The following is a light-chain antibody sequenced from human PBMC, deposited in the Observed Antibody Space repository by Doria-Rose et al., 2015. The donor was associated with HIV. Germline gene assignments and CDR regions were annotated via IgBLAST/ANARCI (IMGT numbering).Light chain of an antibody. J-gene: IGKJ1*01. Sequence: AIRMTQSPSSLSASTGDRVTITCRASQDISNYLAWYQQKPGKAPNLLIYAASTLQSGVPSRFSGSGSGTDFTLTISYLQSEDFATYYCQQYYSYPPTFGQGTKVEVK. V-gene: IGKV1-8*01. CDR1: QDISNY. CDR2: AAS. CDR3: QQYYSYPPT.